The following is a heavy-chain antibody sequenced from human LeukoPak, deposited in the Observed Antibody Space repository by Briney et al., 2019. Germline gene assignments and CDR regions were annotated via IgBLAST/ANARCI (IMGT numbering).Heavy chain of an antibody. Sequence: SETLSLTCTVSGGSISAYYWSWIRQPPGKGLEYIGYIYYSGSTDYNPSLKSRITISVDTSKNQFSLKLSSVTAADTAVYYCARHYYDTGGYYYFDYWGQGTLVTVSS. CDR2: IYYSGST. CDR3: ARHYYDTGGYYYFDY. CDR1: GGSISAYY. V-gene: IGHV4-59*08. J-gene: IGHJ4*02. D-gene: IGHD3-22*01.